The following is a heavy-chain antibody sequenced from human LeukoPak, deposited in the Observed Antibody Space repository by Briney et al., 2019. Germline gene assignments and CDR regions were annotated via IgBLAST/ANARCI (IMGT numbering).Heavy chain of an antibody. Sequence: SETLSLTCTVARGSISSYYWSWIRQPAGKGLEWLGRIYSSGNTNYNPSLKSRVTMSVDTSMNQFSLKLSSVTAADTAVYYCARDKEYCGGDCSYWYFDLWGRGTVVTVSS. CDR1: RGSISSYY. V-gene: IGHV4-4*07. CDR3: ARDKEYCGGDCSYWYFDL. CDR2: IYSSGNT. D-gene: IGHD2-21*02. J-gene: IGHJ2*01.